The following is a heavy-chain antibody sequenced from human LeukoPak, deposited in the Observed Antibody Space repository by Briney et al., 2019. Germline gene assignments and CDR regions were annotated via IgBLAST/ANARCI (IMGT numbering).Heavy chain of an antibody. V-gene: IGHV3-30*02. J-gene: IGHJ4*02. CDR2: IRYDGSNK. CDR1: GFTFSSYG. Sequence: GGSLRLSCAASGFTFSSYGMHWVRQAPGKGLEWVAFIRYDGSNKYYADSVKGRFTISRDNSKNTLHLQMNSLRAEDTAVYYCAKGTGYSSGWSGGYFDYWGQGTLVTVSS. CDR3: AKGTGYSSGWSGGYFDY. D-gene: IGHD6-19*01.